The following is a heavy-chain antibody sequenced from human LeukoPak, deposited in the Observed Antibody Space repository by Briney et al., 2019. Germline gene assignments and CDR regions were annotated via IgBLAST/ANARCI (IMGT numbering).Heavy chain of an antibody. J-gene: IGHJ4*02. Sequence: GGSLRLSCAASVFTFSRSAMICVRPVPGTVLAWVSGISSIGGTTEDSASVRGRSTISRDNPKNTLSVQMNSLRAEHTAVYYCSKADPGRYCVFDYWRQGTLVTVSS. D-gene: IGHD1-26*01. CDR3: SKADPGRYCVFDY. CDR1: VFTFSRSA. CDR2: ISSIGGTT. V-gene: IGHV3-23*01.